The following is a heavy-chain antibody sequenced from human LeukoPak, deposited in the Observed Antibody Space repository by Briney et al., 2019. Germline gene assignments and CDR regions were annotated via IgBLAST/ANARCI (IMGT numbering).Heavy chain of an antibody. CDR3: ATSGSYFRYYFDH. CDR1: GFTFSSYS. J-gene: IGHJ4*02. V-gene: IGHV3-48*04. D-gene: IGHD1-26*01. Sequence: PGGSLRLSCAASGFTFSSYSMNWVRQAPGKGLEWISYISSSSSTIYYADPVKGRFTISRDNAKNSLYLQMNSLRAEDTAVYYCATSGSYFRYYFDHWGQGTLVTVSS. CDR2: ISSSSSTI.